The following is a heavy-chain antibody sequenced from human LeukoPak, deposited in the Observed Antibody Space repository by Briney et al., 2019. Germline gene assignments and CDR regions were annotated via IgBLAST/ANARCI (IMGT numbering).Heavy chain of an antibody. V-gene: IGHV4-38-2*01. D-gene: IGHD4/OR15-4a*01. Sequence: SETLSLTCAVSGYSISSGYYWGWIRQPPGKGLEWIGSIYHSGSTYYNPFLKSRVTISVDTSKNQFSLKLSSVTAADTAVYYCARRGDYGLFDYWGQGTLVTVSS. CDR1: GYSISSGYY. J-gene: IGHJ4*02. CDR2: IYHSGST. CDR3: ARRGDYGLFDY.